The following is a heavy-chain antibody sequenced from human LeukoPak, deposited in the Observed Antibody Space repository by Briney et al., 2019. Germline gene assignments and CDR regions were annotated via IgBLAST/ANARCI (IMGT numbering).Heavy chain of an antibody. CDR2: IYTSGST. D-gene: IGHD3-10*01. CDR1: GGSISSYY. Sequence: SETLSLTCTVSGGSISSYYWSWIRQPAGKGLEWIGRIYTSGSTNYNPSLKSRVTMSVDTSKSQFSLKLSSVTAADTAVYYCARASMVRGVIIKDYWGQGTLVTVSS. J-gene: IGHJ4*02. V-gene: IGHV4-4*07. CDR3: ARASMVRGVIIKDY.